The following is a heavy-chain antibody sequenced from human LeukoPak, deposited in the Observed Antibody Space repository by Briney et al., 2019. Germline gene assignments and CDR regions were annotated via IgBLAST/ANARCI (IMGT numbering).Heavy chain of an antibody. D-gene: IGHD6-13*01. CDR2: ISYSGTT. V-gene: IGHV4-39*01. J-gene: IGHJ4*02. CDR3: ARHLRGGSIWFDY. Sequence: SETLSLTCTVSGGSISGGSYYWGWVRQPPGKGLEWIGSISYSGTTYYNLSLKSRVTLSVDTSKNQFSLKLSSVTAADTALYYCARHLRGGSIWFDYWGQGTLVTVSS. CDR1: GGSISGGSYY.